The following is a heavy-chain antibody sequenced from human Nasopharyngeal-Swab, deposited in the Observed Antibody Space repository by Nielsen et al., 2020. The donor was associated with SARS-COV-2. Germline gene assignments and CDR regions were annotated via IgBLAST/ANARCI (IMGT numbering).Heavy chain of an antibody. CDR3: ARVAVARHHDY. V-gene: IGHV3-23*01. J-gene: IGHJ4*02. D-gene: IGHD1-1*01. Sequence: GESLKISCAASGFTFSSYAMSWVRQAPGKGLEWVSAISGSGGSTYYADSVKGRFTISRDNAKNSLYLQMNSLRAEDTAVYYCARVAVARHHDYWGQGTLVTVSS. CDR2: ISGSGGST. CDR1: GFTFSSYA.